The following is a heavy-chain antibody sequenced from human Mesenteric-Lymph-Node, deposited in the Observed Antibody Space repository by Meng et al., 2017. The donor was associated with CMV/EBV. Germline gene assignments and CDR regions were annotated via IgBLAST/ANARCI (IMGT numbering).Heavy chain of an antibody. CDR1: GGSFSGYY. CDR2: INHSGST. CDR3: ARGGYCSSTSCYGSWRGYYYYGMDV. J-gene: IGHJ6*02. D-gene: IGHD2-2*01. V-gene: IGHV4-34*01. Sequence: SETLSLTCAVYGGSFSGYYWSWIRQPPGKGLEWIGEINHSGSTNYNPSLKSRVTISVDTSKNQFSLKLSSVTAADTAVYYCARGGYCSSTSCYGSWRGYYYYGMDVWGQGTTVTVSS.